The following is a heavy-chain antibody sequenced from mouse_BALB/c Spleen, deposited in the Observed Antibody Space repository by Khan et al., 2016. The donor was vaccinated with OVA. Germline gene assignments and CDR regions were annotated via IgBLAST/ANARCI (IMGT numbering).Heavy chain of an antibody. J-gene: IGHJ3*01. CDR1: GYIFTSYM. V-gene: IGHV1-4*01. D-gene: IGHD1-1*01. CDR3: ARGGYGSFGY. Sequence: QVQLKQSGAELARPGASVKMSCKASGYIFTSYMMHWVKQRPGQGLEWIGDINPSSGYNNYNQKFKDKATLTADKSSRQAYIKLSSLTSEDSAVYYCARGGYGSFGYWGQGTLVTVSA. CDR2: INPSSGYN.